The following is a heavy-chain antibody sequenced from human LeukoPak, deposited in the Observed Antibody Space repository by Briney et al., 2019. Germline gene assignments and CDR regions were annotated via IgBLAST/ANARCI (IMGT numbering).Heavy chain of an antibody. CDR3: AKASQYQLLYPYFDY. CDR2: ISWNSGSI. J-gene: IGHJ4*02. V-gene: IGHV3-9*01. D-gene: IGHD2-2*02. Sequence: PGRSLRLSCAASGFTFDDYAMHWVRQAPGKGLEWVSGISWNSGSIGYADSVKGRFTISRDNAKNSLYLQMNSLRAEDTALYYCAKASQYQLLYPYFDYWSQGTLVTVSS. CDR1: GFTFDDYA.